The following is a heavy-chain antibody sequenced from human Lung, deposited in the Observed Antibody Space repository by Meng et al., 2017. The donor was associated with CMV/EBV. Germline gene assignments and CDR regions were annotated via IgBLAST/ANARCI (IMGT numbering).Heavy chain of an antibody. J-gene: IGHJ4*02. CDR3: ARDNDGKDY. V-gene: IGHV3-7*01. CDR1: GFTFGSYW. Sequence: SCAAPGFTFGSYWMSWVRQAPGKGLAWVANINQDGGVKYYVDSVKGRFTISRDNAKNSLYLQMNSLRVEDTAVYYCARDNDGKDYWGQGTLVTVSS. CDR2: INQDGGVK. D-gene: IGHD5-24*01.